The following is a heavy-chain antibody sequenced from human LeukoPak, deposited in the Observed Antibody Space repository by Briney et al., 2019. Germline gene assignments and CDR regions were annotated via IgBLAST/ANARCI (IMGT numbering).Heavy chain of an antibody. V-gene: IGHV3-48*03. Sequence: GGSLRLSCAASGFTFSSFEINWVRQAPGTGLEWISYISSSGSTIYYADSVKGRFSISRDNAKNSLYLQMNSLRAEDTAVYYCARGSGYLAYWGQGTLVTVSS. D-gene: IGHD3-22*01. J-gene: IGHJ4*02. CDR3: ARGSGYLAY. CDR1: GFTFSSFE. CDR2: ISSSGSTI.